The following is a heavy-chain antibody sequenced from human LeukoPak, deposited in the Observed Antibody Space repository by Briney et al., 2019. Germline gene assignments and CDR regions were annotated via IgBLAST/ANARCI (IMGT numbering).Heavy chain of an antibody. V-gene: IGHV4-59*08. Sequence: SETLSLTCTVSGGSISSYYWSWIRQPPGKGLEWIGYIYYSGSTNYNPSLKSRVTISVDTSKNQFSLKLSSVTAADTAVYYCARGLGYSLDYWGQGTLVTVSS. CDR2: IYYSGST. D-gene: IGHD2-15*01. CDR1: GGSISSYY. CDR3: ARGLGYSLDY. J-gene: IGHJ4*02.